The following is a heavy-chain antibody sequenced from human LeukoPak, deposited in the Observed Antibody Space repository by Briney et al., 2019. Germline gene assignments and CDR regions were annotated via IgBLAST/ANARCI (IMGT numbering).Heavy chain of an antibody. D-gene: IGHD5-18*01. V-gene: IGHV1-18*01. J-gene: IGHJ6*03. CDR2: ISAYNGNT. Sequence: RASVKVSCKASGYTFTSYGISWVRQAPGQGLEGIGWISAYNGNTNYAQKLQGRVTMTTDTSTSTAYMELRSLRSDDTAVYYCARTTEGGYTYDYFYYYYMDVWGKGTTVTISS. CDR1: GYTFTSYG. CDR3: ARTTEGGYTYDYFYYYYMDV.